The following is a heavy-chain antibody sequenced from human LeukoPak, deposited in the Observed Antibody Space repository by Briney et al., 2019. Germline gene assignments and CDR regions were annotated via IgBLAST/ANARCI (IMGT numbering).Heavy chain of an antibody. CDR3: AKGAISDPDGMDV. Sequence: AGGSLRLSCAASGFTVSSNYMSWVRQAPGKGLEWVSVIYSGGSTYYADSVKGRFTISRDNSKYSLYLQMNSLRPEDTALYYCAKGAISDPDGMDVWGQGTTVTVSS. D-gene: IGHD3-10*01. CDR2: IYSGGST. V-gene: IGHV3-53*05. CDR1: GFTVSSNY. J-gene: IGHJ6*02.